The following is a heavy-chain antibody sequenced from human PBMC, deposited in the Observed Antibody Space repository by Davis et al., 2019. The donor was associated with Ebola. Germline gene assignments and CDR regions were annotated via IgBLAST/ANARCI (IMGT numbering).Heavy chain of an antibody. Sequence: ASVHVSCKASGYPYTGPYMHWVRQAPGQGLEWLGWINPNIGSTDFAQKYQGRVTMSRDTSINKAYLELSSLRSNDTAVYYCARYDSDWGYYFDYWGQGTLVTVSS. CDR1: GYPYTGPY. J-gene: IGHJ4*02. CDR3: ARYDSDWGYYFDY. CDR2: INPNIGST. V-gene: IGHV1-2*02. D-gene: IGHD6-19*01.